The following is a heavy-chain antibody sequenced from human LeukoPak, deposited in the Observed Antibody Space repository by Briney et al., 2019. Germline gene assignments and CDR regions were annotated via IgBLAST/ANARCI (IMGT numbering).Heavy chain of an antibody. CDR1: GYTFTSYG. V-gene: IGHV1-18*01. CDR2: ISAYNGNT. J-gene: IGHJ4*02. CDR3: ARNDYGDYPNDY. Sequence: ASVKVSCKASGYTFTSYGISWVRQAPGQGLEWMGWISAYNGNTKYAQKLQGRVTMTTDTSTSTAYMELRSLRSDDTAVYYCARNDYGDYPNDYWGQGTLVTVSS. D-gene: IGHD4-17*01.